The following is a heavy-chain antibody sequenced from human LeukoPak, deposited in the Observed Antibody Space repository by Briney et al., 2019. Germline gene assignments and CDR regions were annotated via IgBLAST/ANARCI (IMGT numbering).Heavy chain of an antibody. V-gene: IGHV3-9*01. J-gene: IGHJ6*02. Sequence: GRSLRLSCAASGFTFDDYAMHWVRQAPGKGLEWVSGISWNSGSIGYADSAKGRFTISRDSAKNSLYLQMNSLRAEDTALYYCAKEIVGATYYGMDVWGQGTTVTVSS. D-gene: IGHD1-26*01. CDR3: AKEIVGATYYGMDV. CDR2: ISWNSGSI. CDR1: GFTFDDYA.